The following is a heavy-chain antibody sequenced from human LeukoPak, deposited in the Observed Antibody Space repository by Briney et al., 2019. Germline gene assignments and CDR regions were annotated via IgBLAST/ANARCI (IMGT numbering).Heavy chain of an antibody. CDR1: GGSISSSSYY. J-gene: IGHJ4*02. CDR2: IYYSGST. Sequence: SETLSLTCTVSGGSISSSSYYWGWIRQPPGKGLEWIGSIYYSGSTYYNPSLKSRVTISVDTSKNQFSLKLSSVTAADTAVYYCARVRWPTGYDWGQGTLVTVSS. CDR3: ARVRWPTGYD. D-gene: IGHD2-2*03. V-gene: IGHV4-39*07.